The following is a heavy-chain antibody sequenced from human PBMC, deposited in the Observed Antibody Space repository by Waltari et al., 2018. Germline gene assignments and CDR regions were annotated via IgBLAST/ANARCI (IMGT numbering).Heavy chain of an antibody. CDR1: EFTFAYYW. J-gene: IGHJ4*02. CDR3: AIQSWSNFEY. CDR2: IKEEGSEK. D-gene: IGHD3-3*01. V-gene: IGHV3-7*01. Sequence: EVQLVESGGGLVQPGGSLRLSCAASEFTFAYYWVTWVRQAPGKGLEWVANIKEEGSEKYYVDSVKCRFTISRDNAKNSLYLQMSSLRVEDTAVYYCAIQSWSNFEYWGQGTLVTVSS.